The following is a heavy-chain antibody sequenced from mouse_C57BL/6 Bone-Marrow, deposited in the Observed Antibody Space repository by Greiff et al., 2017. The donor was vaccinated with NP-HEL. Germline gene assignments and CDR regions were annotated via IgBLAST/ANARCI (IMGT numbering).Heavy chain of an antibody. V-gene: IGHV1-19*01. CDR3: ARLSYYGSSHSLFDY. CDR2: INPYNGGT. Sequence: EVKLMESGPVLVKPGASVKMSCKASGYTFTDYYMNWVKQSHGKSLEWIGVINPYNGGTSYNQKFKGKATLTVDKSSSTAYMELNSLTSEDSAVYYCARLSYYGSSHSLFDYWGQGTTLTVSS. D-gene: IGHD1-1*01. CDR1: GYTFTDYY. J-gene: IGHJ2*01.